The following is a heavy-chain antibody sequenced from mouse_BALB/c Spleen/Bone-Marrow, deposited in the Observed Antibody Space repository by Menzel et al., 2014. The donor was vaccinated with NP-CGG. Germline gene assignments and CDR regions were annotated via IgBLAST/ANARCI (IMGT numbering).Heavy chain of an antibody. Sequence: QVQMQQPGAELVKPWASVELSFKASGFTFTSYYMYWVKQWPGKSLEWIGEINASNGGTNFNEKFKSKATLTVDKSSSTAYMQLSSLTSEDSAVYYCTRREYYRYDRAMDYWGQGTSVTVTS. J-gene: IGHJ4*01. CDR3: TRREYYRYDRAMDY. CDR1: GFTFTSYY. V-gene: IGHV1S81*02. CDR2: INASNGGT. D-gene: IGHD2-14*01.